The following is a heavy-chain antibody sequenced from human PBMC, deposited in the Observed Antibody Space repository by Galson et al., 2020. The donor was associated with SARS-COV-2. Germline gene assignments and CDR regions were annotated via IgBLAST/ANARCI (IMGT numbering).Heavy chain of an antibody. CDR2: IWYAGSNK. CDR3: AKCPFLPAAIAGCYFDY. J-gene: IGHJ4*02. D-gene: IGHD2-2*01. CDR1: GFTFSSYG. Sequence: GESLKISCAASGFTFSSYGMHWVRQAPGKGLEWVAAIWYAGSNKYYADSVKGRFTISRDNSKNTLYLQMNSLRTEDTDVYYCAKCPFLPAAIAGCYFDYWGQGALVAVSS. V-gene: IGHV3-33*08.